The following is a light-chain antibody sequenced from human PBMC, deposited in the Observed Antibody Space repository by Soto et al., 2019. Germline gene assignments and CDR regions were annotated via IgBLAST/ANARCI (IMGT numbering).Light chain of an antibody. CDR2: GAS. Sequence: EIVLTQSPGTLSLSPGERATLSCRASQSVSSSNLAWYQQKPGQAPRLLIYGASSRATGIPDRFSGSGSGTDFALTIRRLEPEDFAVYYCQQYGSSLSITFGQGTRLEIK. CDR1: QSVSSSN. J-gene: IGKJ5*01. CDR3: QQYGSSLSIT. V-gene: IGKV3-20*01.